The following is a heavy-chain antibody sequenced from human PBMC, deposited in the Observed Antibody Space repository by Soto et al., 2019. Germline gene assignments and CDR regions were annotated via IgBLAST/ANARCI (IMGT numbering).Heavy chain of an antibody. CDR3: ARGEQPDGSWYLYYYYYMDV. CDR2: IIPIFGTA. Sequence: SVKVSCKASGGTFSSYAISWVRQAPGQGLEWMGGIIPIFGTANYAQKFQGRVTITADESTSTAYMELSSVTAADTAVYYCARGEQPDGSWYLYYYYYMDVWGKGTTVTVSS. D-gene: IGHD6-13*01. CDR1: GGTFSSYA. J-gene: IGHJ6*03. V-gene: IGHV1-69*13.